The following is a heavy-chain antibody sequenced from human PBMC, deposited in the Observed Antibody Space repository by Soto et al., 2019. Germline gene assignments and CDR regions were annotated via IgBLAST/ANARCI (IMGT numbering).Heavy chain of an antibody. CDR2: IHYSGST. CDR3: SRAWAPLYFDN. CDR1: GGSVSSTSYY. J-gene: IGHJ4*02. D-gene: IGHD1-26*01. Sequence: PSETLSLTCTVSGGSVSSTSYYWTWIRQPPGKGLEWIGYIHYSGSTNYNPSLQSRVTISVDTSKNHFSLELTSVTAADTAVYYCSRAWAPLYFDNWGQGALVTVSS. V-gene: IGHV4-61*01.